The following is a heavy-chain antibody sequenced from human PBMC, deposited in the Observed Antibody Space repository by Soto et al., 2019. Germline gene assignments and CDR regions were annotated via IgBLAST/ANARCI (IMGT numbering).Heavy chain of an antibody. V-gene: IGHV1-8*01. D-gene: IGHD2-21*01. J-gene: IGHJ4*01. Sequence: ASVKVSCKTSGYNFTNFDINWVRQAPGRGLVWMGWMNPSSGETGSAQNFQGRVTMTRDISTRTFFMQLTSLRSEDTAIYYCARLAEYCDGIKCYSHFDFWGRGTKVTVSS. CDR3: ARLAEYCDGIKCYSHFDF. CDR2: MNPSSGET. CDR1: GYNFTNFD.